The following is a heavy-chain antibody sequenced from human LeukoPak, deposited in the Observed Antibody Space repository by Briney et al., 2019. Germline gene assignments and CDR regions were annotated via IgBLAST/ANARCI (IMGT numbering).Heavy chain of an antibody. CDR1: GFTFSSYA. J-gene: IGHJ4*02. V-gene: IGHV3-23*01. CDR2: INSGGGST. D-gene: IGHD1-26*01. CDR3: AKGHSGNYYNFDS. Sequence: PGGSLRLSCAASGFTFSSYAMNWVRQAPGKGLEWVSSINSGGGSTYYADSVKGRFTISRDNSKNTPSLQMNSLRAEDTAVCYCAKGHSGNYYNFDSWGQGTLVTVSS.